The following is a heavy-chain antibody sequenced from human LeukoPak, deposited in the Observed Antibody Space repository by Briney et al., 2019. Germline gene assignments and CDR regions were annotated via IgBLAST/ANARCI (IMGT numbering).Heavy chain of an antibody. V-gene: IGHV3-21*01. CDR3: ARGSPGGY. CDR2: LSGSGGSI. J-gene: IGHJ4*02. Sequence: GGSLRLSCAASGFTFSSYSMNWVRRAPGKGLEWVSSLSGSGGSIYYADSVKGRFTISRDNAENSLYLQMNSLRVEDTAVYYCARGSPGGYWGQGTLVTVSS. CDR1: GFTFSSYS.